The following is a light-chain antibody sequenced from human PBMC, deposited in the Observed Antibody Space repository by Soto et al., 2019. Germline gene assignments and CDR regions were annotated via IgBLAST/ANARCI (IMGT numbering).Light chain of an antibody. J-gene: IGKJ5*01. CDR1: QSVSSSY. CDR3: QQYGSSP. V-gene: IGKV3-20*01. CDR2: GAS. Sequence: EIVLTQSPGTLSLSPGERATLSCRASQSVSSSYLAWYQQKPGQAPRLLIYGASSRATGIPDRFSGSGSGTDFTLPISRLEPEDFAVYYCQQYGSSPFGQGTRLEIK.